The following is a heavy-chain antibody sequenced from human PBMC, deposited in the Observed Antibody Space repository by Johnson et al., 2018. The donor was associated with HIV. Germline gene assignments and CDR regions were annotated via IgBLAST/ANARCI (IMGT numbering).Heavy chain of an antibody. J-gene: IGHJ3*02. CDR3: AKTYSSSWYAFDI. CDR2: ISYDGSNK. D-gene: IGHD6-13*01. CDR1: GFTFSSYA. V-gene: IGHV3-30-3*02. Sequence: QVQLVESGGGVVQPGRSLRLSCAASGFTFSSYAMHWVRQAPGKGLEWVAVISYDGSNKYYADSVKGRFTISRDNSKNTLYLQMNSLRAEDTAVYYCAKTYSSSWYAFDIWGQGTIVTVSS.